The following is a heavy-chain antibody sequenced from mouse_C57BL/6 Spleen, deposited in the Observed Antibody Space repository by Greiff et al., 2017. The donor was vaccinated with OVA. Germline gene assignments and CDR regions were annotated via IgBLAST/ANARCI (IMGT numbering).Heavy chain of an antibody. Sequence: EVQLQQSGPELVKPGASVKIPCKASGYTFTDYNMDWVKQSHGKSLEWIGDINPNNGGTIYNQKFKGKATLTVDKSSSTAYMELRSLTSEDTAVYYCARGPYYYGSSYEFAYWGQGTLVTVSA. V-gene: IGHV1-18*01. CDR3: ARGPYYYGSSYEFAY. CDR2: INPNNGGT. D-gene: IGHD1-1*01. J-gene: IGHJ3*01. CDR1: GYTFTDYN.